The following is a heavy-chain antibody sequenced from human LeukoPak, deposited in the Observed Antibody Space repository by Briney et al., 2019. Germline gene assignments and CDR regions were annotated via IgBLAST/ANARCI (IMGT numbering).Heavy chain of an antibody. D-gene: IGHD6-6*01. CDR1: GGSISSDY. CDR2: IYYSGTT. Sequence: SETLSLTCTVAGGSISSDYWSWIRQPPRKALEWIVYIYYSGTTNCNPSLKSRVTISVDTSKNQFSLKLSSVTAADTAVYYCARDRRSSDAFDIWGQGTMVTVSS. V-gene: IGHV4-59*01. J-gene: IGHJ3*02. CDR3: ARDRRSSDAFDI.